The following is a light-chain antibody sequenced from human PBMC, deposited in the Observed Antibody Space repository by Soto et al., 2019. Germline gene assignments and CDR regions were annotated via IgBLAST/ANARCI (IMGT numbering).Light chain of an antibody. CDR3: QQSYSTPFT. CDR2: AAS. Sequence: DIQMTQSPSSLAASVGDRVTITCRASQSISTYLNWYQQKPGKAPKLLIYAASILQSGVPSRFNGSGSGTDFTLTNSSLQPEYFAIYSCQQSYSTPFTFGPGTKVDI. CDR1: QSISTY. J-gene: IGKJ3*01. V-gene: IGKV1-39*01.